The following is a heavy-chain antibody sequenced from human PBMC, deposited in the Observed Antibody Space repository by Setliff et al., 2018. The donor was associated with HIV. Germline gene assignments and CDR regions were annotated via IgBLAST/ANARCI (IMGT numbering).Heavy chain of an antibody. CDR2: IYTSGST. V-gene: IGHV4-4*07. CDR1: GGSISSYY. Sequence: SETLSLTCTVSGGSISSYYWSWIRQPAGKGLEWIGRIYTSGSTNYNPSLKSRVTMSVDTSKNQFSLKLSSVTAADTAVYYCARVACSSTSCPRRYAFDMWGQGTMVTVS. J-gene: IGHJ3*02. CDR3: ARVACSSTSCPRRYAFDM. D-gene: IGHD2-2*01.